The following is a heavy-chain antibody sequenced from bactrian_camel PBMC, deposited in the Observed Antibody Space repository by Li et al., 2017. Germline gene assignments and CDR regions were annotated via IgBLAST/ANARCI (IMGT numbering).Heavy chain of an antibody. CDR1: VSTFSDYG. V-gene: IGHV3S1*01. Sequence: HVQLVESGGGSVQAGGSLRLSCTVFVSTFSDYGMSWVRQAPGKGLEWVGAITNKAGDTTYYVDSVKGRFTISRDNAKNTLYLEVNSLKTEDTAVYYCATDDGAWYRTQNSYNFWGQGTQVTVS. D-gene: IGHD6*01. CDR3: ATDDGAWYRTQNSYNF. CDR2: ITNKAGDTT. J-gene: IGHJ4*01.